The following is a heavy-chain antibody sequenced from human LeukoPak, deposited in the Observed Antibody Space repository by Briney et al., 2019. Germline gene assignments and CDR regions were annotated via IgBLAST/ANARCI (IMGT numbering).Heavy chain of an antibody. D-gene: IGHD1-1*01. J-gene: IGHJ4*02. V-gene: IGHV3-30*04. CDR3: AREYMGGKGDY. CDR2: ISYDGSNK. CDR1: GFTFSSYA. Sequence: GRSLRLPCAASGFTFSSYAMHWVRQAPGKGLEWVAVISYDGSNKYYADSVKGRFTISRDNSKNTLYLQMNSLRAEDTAVYYCAREYMGGKGDYWGQGTLVTVSS.